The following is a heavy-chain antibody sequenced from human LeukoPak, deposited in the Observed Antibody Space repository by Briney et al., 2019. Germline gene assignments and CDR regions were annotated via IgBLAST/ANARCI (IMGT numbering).Heavy chain of an antibody. CDR2: IGRSGTTI. V-gene: IGHV3-48*04. D-gene: IGHD3-9*01. CDR1: GFTFSDYT. CDR3: ATNHPNGGGGRYFDWSPID. Sequence: GGSLRLSCAASGFTFSDYTMNWVRQAPGKGLEWVSFIGRSGTTIYYTDSVKGRFTCSRDNAKNSLHLQMNSLRAEDTAVYYCATNHPNGGGGRYFDWSPIDWGQGTLVTVSS. J-gene: IGHJ4*02.